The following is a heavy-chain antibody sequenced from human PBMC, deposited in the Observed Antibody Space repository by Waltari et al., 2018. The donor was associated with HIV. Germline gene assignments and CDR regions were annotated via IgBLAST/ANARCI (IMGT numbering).Heavy chain of an antibody. Sequence: EVQLVESGGDLVQPGGSLRLSCAASGFTLSNYWMTWVRQAPGKGLEWGANINHGGREKYYVDSVKGRFTITRDNTKNSLFLQMNSLRAEDTAVYFCARYGSHPYGMDVWGQGTTVTVSS. CDR2: INHGGREK. V-gene: IGHV3-7*01. CDR3: ARYGSHPYGMDV. CDR1: GFTLSNYW. J-gene: IGHJ6*02. D-gene: IGHD4-17*01.